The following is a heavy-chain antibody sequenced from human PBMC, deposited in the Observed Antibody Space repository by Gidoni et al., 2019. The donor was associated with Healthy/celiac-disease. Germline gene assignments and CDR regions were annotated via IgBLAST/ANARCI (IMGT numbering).Heavy chain of an antibody. CDR2: IYYSVST. CDR1: GGSLSSGGYD. J-gene: IGHJ3*02. D-gene: IGHD4-17*01. Sequence: QVQLQESGPGLVKPSQILSLNCHVSGGSLSSGGYDWSWIRQHPGKGLEWIGYIYYSVSTSYNPSLKSRVTISVDTSKNQFSLKLSSVTAADTAVYYCARCQTTLVDDAFDIWGQGTMVTVSS. CDR3: ARCQTTLVDDAFDI. V-gene: IGHV4-31*03.